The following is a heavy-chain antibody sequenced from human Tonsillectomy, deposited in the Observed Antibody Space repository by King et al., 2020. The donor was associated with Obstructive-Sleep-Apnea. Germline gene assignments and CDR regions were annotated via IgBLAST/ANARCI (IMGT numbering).Heavy chain of an antibody. J-gene: IGHJ4*02. CDR3: ACRGDIVATIRQSTVNTFDY. CDR1: GYTFTGYY. V-gene: IGHV1-2*02. CDR2: INPNSGGT. Sequence: QLVQSGAEVKKPGASVKVSCKASGYTFTGYYMHWVRQAPGQGLEWMGWINPNSGGTNYAQKFQGRVTMTRDTSISTAYMELSRLRSDDTAVYYCACRGDIVATIRQSTVNTFDYWGQGTLVTVSS. D-gene: IGHD5-12*01.